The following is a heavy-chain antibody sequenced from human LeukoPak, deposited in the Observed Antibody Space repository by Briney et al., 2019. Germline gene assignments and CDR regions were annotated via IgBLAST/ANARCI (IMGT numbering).Heavy chain of an antibody. J-gene: IGHJ3*02. V-gene: IGHV4-38-2*02. Sequence: PSETLSLTCAVSGYSLSSGYYWGWIRQPPGKGLQWIVTIYHSGTTYYNPSLKSRVTISLDTSKNQFSLKLSSVTAADTAVYYCARDRVPHDYGDYSDAFDIWGQGTMVTVSS. CDR1: GYSLSSGYY. CDR2: IYHSGTT. D-gene: IGHD4-17*01. CDR3: ARDRVPHDYGDYSDAFDI.